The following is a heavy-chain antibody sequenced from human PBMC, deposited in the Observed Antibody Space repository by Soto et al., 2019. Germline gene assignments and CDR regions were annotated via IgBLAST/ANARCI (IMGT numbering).Heavy chain of an antibody. V-gene: IGHV4-31*03. CDR3: ARDGRYGSGSYLPFDY. CDR2: IYYSGST. CDR1: GGSISSGGYY. D-gene: IGHD3-10*01. J-gene: IGHJ4*02. Sequence: TLSLTCTVSGGSISSGGYYWSWIRQHPGKGLEWIGYIYYSGSTYYNPSLKSRVTISVDTSKNQFSLKLSSVTAADTAVYYCARDGRYGSGSYLPFDYWGQGTLVTVSS.